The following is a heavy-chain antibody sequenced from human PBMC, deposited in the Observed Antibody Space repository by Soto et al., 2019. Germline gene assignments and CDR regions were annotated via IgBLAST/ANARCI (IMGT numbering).Heavy chain of an antibody. D-gene: IGHD4-17*01. Sequence: NPSETLSLTCTVSGGSISSGGYYWSWIRQHPGKGLEWIGYIYYSGSTYYNPSLKSRVTISVDTSKNQFSLKLSSVTAADTAVYYCAIGPYGDYGWGFDPWGQGTLVTVSS. V-gene: IGHV4-31*03. CDR2: IYYSGST. CDR3: AIGPYGDYGWGFDP. J-gene: IGHJ5*02. CDR1: GGSISSGGYY.